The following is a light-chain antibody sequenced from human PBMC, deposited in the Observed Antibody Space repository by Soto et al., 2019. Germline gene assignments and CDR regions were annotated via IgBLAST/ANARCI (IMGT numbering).Light chain of an antibody. J-gene: IGLJ1*01. CDR3: TSFTTAYTHV. CDR1: SSDIGSYDY. V-gene: IGLV2-14*03. CDR2: DVS. Sequence: QAVVTQPASVSGSPGQSITVSCTGTSSDIGSYDYVSWYQQHPGKVPKLIIYDVSNRPSGVSNRFSGSKSGNTASLTISGLQAEDEADYYCTSFTTAYTHVFGSGTKLTVL.